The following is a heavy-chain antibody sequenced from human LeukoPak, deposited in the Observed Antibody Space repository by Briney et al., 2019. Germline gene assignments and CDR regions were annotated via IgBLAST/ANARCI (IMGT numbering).Heavy chain of an antibody. Sequence: SETLSLTCTVSGGSISSYYWSWIRQPPGKGLEWIGYIYYSGSTSYNPSLKSRVTISVDTSKNQFSLKLSSVTAADTAVYYCARERNEKYYDFWSGYSNWFDPWGQGTLVTVSS. CDR3: ARERNEKYYDFWSGYSNWFDP. V-gene: IGHV4-59*01. CDR2: IYYSGST. CDR1: GGSISSYY. D-gene: IGHD3-3*01. J-gene: IGHJ5*02.